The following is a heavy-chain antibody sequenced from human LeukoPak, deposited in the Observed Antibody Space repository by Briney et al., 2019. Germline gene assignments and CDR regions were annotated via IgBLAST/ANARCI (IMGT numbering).Heavy chain of an antibody. CDR3: ARTIWFGELWGYFDY. J-gene: IGHJ4*02. Sequence: ASVKVSCKASGYTFTSYYIHWVRQAPGQGLEWMGIINPSGGSTSYAQKFQGRVTMTRDMSTSTVYMELSSLRSEDTAVYYCARTIWFGELWGYFDYWGQGTLVTVSS. V-gene: IGHV1-46*01. D-gene: IGHD3-10*01. CDR1: GYTFTSYY. CDR2: INPSGGST.